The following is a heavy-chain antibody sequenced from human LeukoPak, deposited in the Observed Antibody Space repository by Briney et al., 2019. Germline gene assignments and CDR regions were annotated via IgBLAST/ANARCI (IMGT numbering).Heavy chain of an antibody. CDR3: ATELYGDYVYNY. V-gene: IGHV1-24*01. J-gene: IGHJ4*02. D-gene: IGHD4-17*01. CDR1: GYTFTSYY. CDR2: FDPEDGET. Sequence: ASVKVSCKASGYTFTSYYMHWVRQAPGKGLEWMGGFDPEDGETIYAQKFQGRVTMTEDTSTDTAYMELSSLRSEDTAVYYCATELYGDYVYNYWGQGTLVTASS.